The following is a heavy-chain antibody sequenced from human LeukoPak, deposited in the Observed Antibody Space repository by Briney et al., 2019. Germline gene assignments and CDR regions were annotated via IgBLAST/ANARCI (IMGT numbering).Heavy chain of an antibody. Sequence: PSESLSLTCTVSGGSISSGSYCWSWIRQPAGKGLEWIGRIYTSGSTNYNPSLKSRVTISVDTSKDQFSLKLSSVTAADTAVYYCARVEWGVFVDYWGQGTLVTVSS. CDR2: IYTSGST. CDR1: GGSISSGSYC. D-gene: IGHD1-26*01. CDR3: ARVEWGVFVDY. J-gene: IGHJ4*02. V-gene: IGHV4-61*02.